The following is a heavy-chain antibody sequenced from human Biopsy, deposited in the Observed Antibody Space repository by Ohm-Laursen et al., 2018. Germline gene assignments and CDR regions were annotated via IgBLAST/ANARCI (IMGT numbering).Heavy chain of an antibody. CDR3: ARLGSGDYFPSFFDF. D-gene: IGHD5-12*01. J-gene: IGHJ4*02. V-gene: IGHV4-31*03. Sequence: SQTLSLTCTVSGVSINGGHYYWNWLRHHPGRGLGWIGNIFYSANTYYNPSLKSRVTISVDTSKNQFSLKLSSVTAADTAVYYCARLGSGDYFPSFFDFWGQGALVTVSS. CDR1: GVSINGGHYY. CDR2: IFYSANT.